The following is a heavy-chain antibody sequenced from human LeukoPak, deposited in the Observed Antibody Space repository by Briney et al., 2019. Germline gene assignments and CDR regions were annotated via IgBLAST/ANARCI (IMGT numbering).Heavy chain of an antibody. D-gene: IGHD6-13*01. Sequence: PSETLCLTCTVSGYSISSGYYWSWIRQPPGKGLEWIGYIYYSGSTNYNPSLKSRVTISVDTSKNQFSLKLSSVTAADTAVYYCARTTEAHSWRTRYYDYYMEVWGKGTTVTVSS. CDR2: IYYSGST. CDR3: ARTTEAHSWRTRYYDYYMEV. V-gene: IGHV4-61*01. J-gene: IGHJ6*03. CDR1: GYSISSGYY.